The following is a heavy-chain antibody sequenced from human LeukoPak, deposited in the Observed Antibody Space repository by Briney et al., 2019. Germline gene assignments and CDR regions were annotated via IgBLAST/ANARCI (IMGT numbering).Heavy chain of an antibody. CDR3: ARDHEWLVDAFDI. D-gene: IGHD6-19*01. V-gene: IGHV1-2*02. J-gene: IGHJ3*02. CDR1: GYTFTGYY. CDR2: INLNSGGT. Sequence: ASVKVSCKASGYTFTGYYMHWVRQAPGQGLEWMGWINLNSGGTNYAQKFQGRVTMTRDTSISTAYMELSRLRSDDTAVYYCARDHEWLVDAFDIWGQGTMVTVSS.